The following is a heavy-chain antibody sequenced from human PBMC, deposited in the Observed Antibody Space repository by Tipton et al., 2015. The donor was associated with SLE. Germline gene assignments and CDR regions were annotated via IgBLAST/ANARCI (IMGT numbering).Heavy chain of an antibody. CDR2: IWHDGSNK. D-gene: IGHD4-17*01. J-gene: IGHJ4*02. CDR3: AHDDFG. V-gene: IGHV3-33*08. Sequence: RSLRLSCVASGFTFSSHGMHWVRQAPSKGLEWVAVIWHDGSNKLYADSVKGRFSISRENSKDTLYLEMNSLRVEDTAFYYCAHDDFGWAQGTLVTVSS. CDR1: GFTFSSHG.